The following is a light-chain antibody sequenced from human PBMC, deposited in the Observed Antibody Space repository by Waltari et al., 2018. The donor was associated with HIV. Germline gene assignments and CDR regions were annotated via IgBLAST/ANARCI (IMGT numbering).Light chain of an antibody. Sequence: QSALTQPASVSGSPGQSITISCIGSGRAIALHTYISWYHHPPDGAPRLLVFNTSSRPSGSPFRFAGSKSGNTASLTISGLQAEDEGIYYCSSYASGGSLLFGGGTKVTVL. CDR1: GRAIALHTY. J-gene: IGLJ3*02. CDR2: NTS. V-gene: IGLV2-14*01. CDR3: SSYASGGSLL.